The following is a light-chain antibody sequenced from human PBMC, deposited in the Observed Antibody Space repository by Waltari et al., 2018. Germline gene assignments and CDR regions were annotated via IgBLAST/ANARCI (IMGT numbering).Light chain of an antibody. CDR3: LVWHSTIDHQGV. CDR2: YDS. J-gene: IGLJ2*01. V-gene: IGLV3-21*04. CDR1: KSGRKR. Sequence: SYVVTQPPSVPVAPGETARSTWGGDKSGRKRGHWYQQRPGQAPGLVISYDSNRPSGIPARFSGSNSGNTATLTISWVDAEDEADYYCLVWHSTIDHQGVFGGGTKLTVL.